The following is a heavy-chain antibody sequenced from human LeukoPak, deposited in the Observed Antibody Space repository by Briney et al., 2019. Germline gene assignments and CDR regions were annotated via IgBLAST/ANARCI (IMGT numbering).Heavy chain of an antibody. CDR1: GFTITNNW. Sequence: GGSLRLSCTVSGFTITNNWMYWVRQAPGRGLVWVSRIKMDERSAVYADPVKGRFIISRDNAKNTVYLQMNSLRADDTAVYYCATVFKGSSLQDYWGEGTLVPVSS. V-gene: IGHV3-74*03. J-gene: IGHJ4*02. D-gene: IGHD3-10*01. CDR2: IKMDERSA. CDR3: ATVFKGSSLQDY.